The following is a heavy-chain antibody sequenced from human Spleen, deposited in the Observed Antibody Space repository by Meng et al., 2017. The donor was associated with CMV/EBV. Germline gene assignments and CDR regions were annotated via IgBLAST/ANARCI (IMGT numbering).Heavy chain of an antibody. CDR2: ISGSGGIT. D-gene: IGHD2-2*01. V-gene: IGHV3-23*01. J-gene: IGHJ6*02. CDR1: GFTFSSYA. Sequence: GESLKISCAASGFTFSSYAMSWVRQAPGKGLEWVSAISGSGGITYYADSVKGRFTISRDYSKNTLYLQMSILRAEDTAVYYCASWWGYCSSTSCPADYYYGMDVWGQGTTVTVSS. CDR3: ASWWGYCSSTSCPADYYYGMDV.